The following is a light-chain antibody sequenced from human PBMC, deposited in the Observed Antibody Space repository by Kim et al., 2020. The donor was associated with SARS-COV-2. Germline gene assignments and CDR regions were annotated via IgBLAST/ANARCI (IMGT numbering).Light chain of an antibody. CDR1: QNISTD. CDR3: QQSYRIPRT. J-gene: IGKJ1*01. Sequence: ASVADRVTITCRSSQNISTDLNWYQQKPGKATKLLIHAASNLQSGVPSRFSGSGSGTDFTLTITSLQPEDFTTYHCQQSYRIPRTFGLGTKVDIK. CDR2: AAS. V-gene: IGKV1-39*01.